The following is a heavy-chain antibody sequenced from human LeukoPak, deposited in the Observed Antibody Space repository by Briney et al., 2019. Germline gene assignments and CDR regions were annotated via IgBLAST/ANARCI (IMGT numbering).Heavy chain of an antibody. Sequence: ASVKVSCKAVGYNFSSYAMNWVRQAPGQRLEWMGWINGDSGRTKYSQNFQGRVTITRDTSASTAYMELSSLRSEDTAVYYCARYLDVWGQGTTVTVSS. V-gene: IGHV1-3*01. J-gene: IGHJ6*02. CDR1: GYNFSSYA. D-gene: IGHD3-10*01. CDR2: INGDSGRT. CDR3: ARYLDV.